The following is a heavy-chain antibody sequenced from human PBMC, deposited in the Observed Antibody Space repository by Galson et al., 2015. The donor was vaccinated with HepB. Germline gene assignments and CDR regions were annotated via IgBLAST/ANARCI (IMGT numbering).Heavy chain of an antibody. D-gene: IGHD6-19*01. J-gene: IGHJ6*02. CDR2: IIPIFGTA. CDR3: ARVTFNIAVAGTATYYNYYGMDV. V-gene: IGHV1-69*13. Sequence: SVKVSCKASGGTFSSYAISWVRQAPGQGLEWMGGIIPIFGTANYAQKFQGRVTITADESTSTAYMELSSLRSEDTAVYYCARVTFNIAVAGTATYYNYYGMDVWGQGTTVTVSS. CDR1: GGTFSSYA.